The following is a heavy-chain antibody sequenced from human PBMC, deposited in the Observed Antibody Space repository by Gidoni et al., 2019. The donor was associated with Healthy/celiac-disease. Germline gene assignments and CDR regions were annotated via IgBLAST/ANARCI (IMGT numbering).Heavy chain of an antibody. CDR1: GGSISSYY. J-gene: IGHJ5*02. Sequence: QVQLPESGPGLVKTSETLSLTCTVSGGSISSYYWSWIRQPPGKGLEWIGYIYYSGSTNYTPSLNSRVTISVDTSKTQFSLKLSSVTAADTAVYYCARRIYYDGINWFDPWGPGNPGHRLL. CDR3: ARRIYYDGINWFDP. D-gene: IGHD3-22*01. V-gene: IGHV4-59*08. CDR2: IYYSGST.